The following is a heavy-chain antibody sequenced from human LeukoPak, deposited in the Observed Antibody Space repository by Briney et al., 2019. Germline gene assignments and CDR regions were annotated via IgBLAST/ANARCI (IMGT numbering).Heavy chain of an antibody. D-gene: IGHD3-22*01. J-gene: IGHJ6*02. CDR3: ARDKRDGYFNV. Sequence: GGSLRLSCVASKFTFNSYWMSWVRQSPGKGLEWVANIKEDGSAKYYVDSVKGRFTISRDNAKNSLYLQMNSLRAEDMAVYYCARDKRDGYFNVWGQGTTVTVSS. V-gene: IGHV3-7*03. CDR2: IKEDGSAK. CDR1: KFTFNSYW.